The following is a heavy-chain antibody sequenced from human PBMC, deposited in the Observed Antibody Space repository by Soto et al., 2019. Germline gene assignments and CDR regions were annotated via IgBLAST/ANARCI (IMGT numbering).Heavy chain of an antibody. CDR3: ARARNFDWLLYENVVRWFDP. CDR2: IYYSGST. V-gene: IGHV4-61*01. J-gene: IGHJ5*02. Sequence: TSETLSLTCTVSGGSVSSGSYYWSWIRQPPGKGLEWIGYIYYSGSTNYNPSLKSRVTISVDTSKNQFSLKLSSVTAADTAVYYCARARNFDWLLYENVVRWFDPWGQGTLVTVSS. D-gene: IGHD3-9*01. CDR1: GGSVSSGSYY.